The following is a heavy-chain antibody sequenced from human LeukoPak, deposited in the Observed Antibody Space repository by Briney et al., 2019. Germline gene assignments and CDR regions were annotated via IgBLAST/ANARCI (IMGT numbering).Heavy chain of an antibody. CDR2: ISSSSSYI. V-gene: IGHV3-21*01. Sequence: GGSLRLSCAASGFTFSSYSMNWVRQAPGKGLEWVSSISSSSSYIYYADSVKGRFTISRDNAKNSLYLQMDSLRAEDTTVYYCARDTAMAFDYWGQGTLVTVSS. D-gene: IGHD5-18*01. CDR1: GFTFSSYS. J-gene: IGHJ4*02. CDR3: ARDTAMAFDY.